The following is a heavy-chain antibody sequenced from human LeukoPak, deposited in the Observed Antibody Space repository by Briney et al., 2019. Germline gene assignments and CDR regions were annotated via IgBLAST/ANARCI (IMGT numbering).Heavy chain of an antibody. CDR3: TRRYGGHSGWAGYHDS. V-gene: IGHV3-64*01. CDR1: GFSFSAYI. Sequence: PGGSLRLSCVASGFSFSAYIMHWVRQAPGKGLEYVSAIRSDGSSTFYPNSVKGRFTISRDNSKSTLYLQVGSLRAEDTAVYYCTRRYGGHSGWAGYHDSWGQGTLVTVSS. J-gene: IGHJ4*02. CDR2: IRSDGSST. D-gene: IGHD6-19*01.